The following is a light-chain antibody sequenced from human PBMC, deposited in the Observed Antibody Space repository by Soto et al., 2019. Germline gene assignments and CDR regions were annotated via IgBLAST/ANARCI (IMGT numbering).Light chain of an antibody. Sequence: DIQMTQSPSTLSASLGDRVTITWRASQSIGSWLAWYQQKTGKAPNILIYKASSLESGVPSRFSGSGSGTELTVTISRLQPEDFATYYCQKFNSYPWTCGQGTKVDIK. CDR1: QSIGSW. CDR2: KAS. J-gene: IGKJ1*01. CDR3: QKFNSYPWT. V-gene: IGKV1-5*03.